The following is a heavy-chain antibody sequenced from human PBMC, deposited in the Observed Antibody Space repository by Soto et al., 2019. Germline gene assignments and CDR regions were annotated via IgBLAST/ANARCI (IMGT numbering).Heavy chain of an antibody. J-gene: IGHJ4*02. CDR3: AKDQGVYFDWLGGLYYFDY. Sequence: GGSLRLSCAASGFTFSSYAMSWVRQAPGKGLEWVSAISGSGGSTYYADSVKGRFTISRDNSKNTLYLQMNSLRAEDTAVYYCAKDQGVYFDWLGGLYYFDYWGQGTLVTVSS. CDR1: GFTFSSYA. CDR2: ISGSGGST. D-gene: IGHD3-9*01. V-gene: IGHV3-23*01.